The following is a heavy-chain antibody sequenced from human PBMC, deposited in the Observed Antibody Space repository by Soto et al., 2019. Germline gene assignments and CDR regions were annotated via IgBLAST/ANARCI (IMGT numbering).Heavy chain of an antibody. J-gene: IGHJ4*02. D-gene: IGHD3-22*01. Sequence: QVQLVQSGAEVRKPGSSVKVSCKASGGTFSRHAISWVRQAPGQGLEWMGGIIPIFGTANHAQQFQGRDTIIADESTSTVYMELSSLRSEDTAMYYCARGWGYDSNDYYYAYWGQGTLVIVSS. V-gene: IGHV1-69*01. CDR1: GGTFSRHA. CDR2: IIPIFGTA. CDR3: ARGWGYDSNDYYYAY.